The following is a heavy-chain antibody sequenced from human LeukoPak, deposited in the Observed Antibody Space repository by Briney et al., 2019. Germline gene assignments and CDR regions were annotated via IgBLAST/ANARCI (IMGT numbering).Heavy chain of an antibody. J-gene: IGHJ4*02. CDR1: GYTFTGYY. Sequence: ASVKVSCKASGYTFTGYYMHWVRQAPGQGLEWMGIINPSGGSTSYAQKFQGRVTMTRDTSTGTVYMELSSLRSEDTAVYYCARDGYSYGYAHFFDYWGQGTLVTVSS. CDR3: ARDGYSYGYAHFFDY. CDR2: INPSGGST. V-gene: IGHV1-46*03. D-gene: IGHD5-18*01.